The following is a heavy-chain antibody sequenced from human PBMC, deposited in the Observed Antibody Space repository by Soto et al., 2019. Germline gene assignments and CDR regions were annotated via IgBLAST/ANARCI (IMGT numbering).Heavy chain of an antibody. CDR3: ARDYPLASAIKKVVGYYYYMDV. Sequence: QVQLVQSGAEVKKPGYSVKVSCKASGGTFSSYTISWVRQAPGQGLEWMGRIIPILGIANYAQKFQGRVTVTAEKSTSTAYMELSSLKSEDTAVYDCARDYPLASAIKKVVGYYYYMDVWGKGTSVTVS. D-gene: IGHD3-16*02. CDR1: GGTFSSYT. V-gene: IGHV1-69*08. CDR2: IIPILGIA. J-gene: IGHJ6*03.